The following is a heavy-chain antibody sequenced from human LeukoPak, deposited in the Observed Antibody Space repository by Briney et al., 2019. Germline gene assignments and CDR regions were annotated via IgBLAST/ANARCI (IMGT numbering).Heavy chain of an antibody. J-gene: IGHJ5*02. Sequence: ASVKVSCKASGYTFTGYYMHWVRQAPGQGLEWMGWINPNSGGTNYAQKFQGRVTMTRDTSISTAYMELSRLRSDDTAVYYCARTPLRITMVRRWVLGGWFDPWGQGTLVTVSS. CDR1: GYTFTGYY. CDR3: ARTPLRITMVRRWVLGGWFDP. CDR2: INPNSGGT. D-gene: IGHD3-10*01. V-gene: IGHV1-2*02.